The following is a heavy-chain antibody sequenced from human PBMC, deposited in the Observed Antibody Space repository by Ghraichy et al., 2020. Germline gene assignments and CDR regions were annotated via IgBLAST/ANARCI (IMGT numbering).Heavy chain of an antibody. CDR1: GYTFTSYD. D-gene: IGHD3-3*01. V-gene: IGHV1-8*03. J-gene: IGHJ6*03. CDR2: MNPNSGNT. CDR3: AVWSGYYDYYYMDV. Sequence: ASVKVSCKASGYTFTSYDINWVRQATGQGFEWMGWMNPNSGNTGYAQKFQGRVTITRNTSISTAYMELSSLRSEDTAVYYCAVWSGYYDYYYMDVWGKGTTVTVSS.